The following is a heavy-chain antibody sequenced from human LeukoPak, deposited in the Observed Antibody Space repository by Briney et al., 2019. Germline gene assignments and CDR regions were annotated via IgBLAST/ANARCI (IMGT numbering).Heavy chain of an antibody. Sequence: QPGGSLRLSCAASGFTFSSYGMHWVRQAPGKGLEWVAVISYDGSNKYYADSVKGRFTISRDNSKNTLYLQMNSLRAEDTAVYYCARKGGYSYARPYELSYWGQGTLVTVSS. J-gene: IGHJ4*02. CDR1: GFTFSSYG. CDR3: ARKGGYSYARPYELSY. V-gene: IGHV3-30*03. CDR2: ISYDGSNK. D-gene: IGHD5-18*01.